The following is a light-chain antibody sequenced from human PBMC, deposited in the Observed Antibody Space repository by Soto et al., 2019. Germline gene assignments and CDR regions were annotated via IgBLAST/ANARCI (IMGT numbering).Light chain of an antibody. J-gene: IGKJ1*01. CDR3: QQYNNWPPWT. V-gene: IGKV3-15*01. CDR2: SAS. Sequence: EIVMRQCPATLSVSPGERVTLSCRASQSVRSNLVWYPQKPGQAPRLHIYSASIRATDFPARFSGSGSGTEFTLTISGLQSDDFAVYFCQQYNNWPPWTFGHGTKV. CDR1: QSVRSN.